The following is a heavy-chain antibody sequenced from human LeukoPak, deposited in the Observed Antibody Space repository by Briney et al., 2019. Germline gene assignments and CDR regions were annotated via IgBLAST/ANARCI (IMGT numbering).Heavy chain of an antibody. D-gene: IGHD1-26*01. Sequence: GASVKVSCKASGGTFSSYAISWVRQAPGQGLEWMGGIIPIFGTANYAQKFQGRVTITADESTSTAYMELRSLRSDDTAVYYCAREPYSGSYIDYWGQGTLVTVSS. J-gene: IGHJ4*02. CDR1: GGTFSSYA. V-gene: IGHV1-69*13. CDR2: IIPIFGTA. CDR3: AREPYSGSYIDY.